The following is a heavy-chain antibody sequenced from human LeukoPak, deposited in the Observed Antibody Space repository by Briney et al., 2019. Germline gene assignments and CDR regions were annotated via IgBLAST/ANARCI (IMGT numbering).Heavy chain of an antibody. D-gene: IGHD6-19*01. CDR2: IKQDGSDK. CDR1: GFTFSSYA. Sequence: PGGSLRLSCAASGFTFSSYAMHWVRQAPGRGLKWVANIKQDGSDKYYVDSVKGRFTISRDNAKNSLFLQMNSLRAEDTAVYYCAIRSYNSGWNFDYWGQGTLVTVSS. CDR3: AIRSYNSGWNFDY. J-gene: IGHJ4*02. V-gene: IGHV3-7*01.